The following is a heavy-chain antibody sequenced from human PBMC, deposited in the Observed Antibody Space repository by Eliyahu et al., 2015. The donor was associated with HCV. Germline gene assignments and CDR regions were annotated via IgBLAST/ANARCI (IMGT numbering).Heavy chain of an antibody. CDR3: AKVIGGYSSSWYED. CDR1: GFTFSSYG. J-gene: IGHJ4*02. Sequence: QVQLVESGGGVVQPGRSLRLSCAASGFTFSSYGMHWVRQAPGKGLEWVAVISYDGSNKYYADSVKGRFTISRDNSKNTLYLQMNSLRAEDTAVYYCAKVIGGYSSSWYEDWGQGTLVTVSS. V-gene: IGHV3-30*18. D-gene: IGHD6-13*01. CDR2: ISYDGSNK.